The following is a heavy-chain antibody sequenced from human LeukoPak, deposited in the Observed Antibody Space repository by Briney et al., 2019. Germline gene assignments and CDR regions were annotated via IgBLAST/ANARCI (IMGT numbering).Heavy chain of an antibody. J-gene: IGHJ4*02. CDR3: AKGRITMVRGVISYFDY. CDR1: GFTFSSYA. Sequence: QPGGSLRLSCAASGFTFSSYAMSCVRQAPGKGLEWVSAISGSGGSTYYADSVKGRFTISRDNSKNTLYLQMNSLRAEDTGVYYCAKGRITMVRGVISYFDYWGQGTLVTVSS. CDR2: ISGSGGST. D-gene: IGHD3-10*01. V-gene: IGHV3-23*01.